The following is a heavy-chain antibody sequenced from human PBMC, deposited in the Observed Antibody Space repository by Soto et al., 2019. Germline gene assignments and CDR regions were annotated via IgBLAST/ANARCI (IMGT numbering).Heavy chain of an antibody. D-gene: IGHD1-26*01. CDR2: TNPNSGNA. CDR3: ARGYRVGATEPFDY. Sequence: ASVKVSCKASGYTFTDYDINWGRQAPGQGLEWMGWTNPNSGNAGYAQKFQGRVPMPRTASTSTAYLALASLRPEDTAGYYCARGYRVGATEPFDYGGREPWSPSPQ. V-gene: IGHV1-8*01. J-gene: IGHJ4*02. CDR1: GYTFTDYD.